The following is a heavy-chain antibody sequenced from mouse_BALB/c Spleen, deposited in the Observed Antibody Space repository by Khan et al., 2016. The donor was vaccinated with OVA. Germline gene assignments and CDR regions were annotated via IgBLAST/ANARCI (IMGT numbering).Heavy chain of an antibody. Sequence: QIQLVESGPELKKPGETVKISCRASGYTFTNYGMNWVKQAPGQGLKWMGWINTYIGEPTYADDFKGRFAISLETSDSTVFFKINNLNNEDTATYFCARSNGTYWFAYWGQGTLFTVSA. CDR3: ARSNGTYWFAY. CDR2: INTYIGEP. V-gene: IGHV9-3-1*01. D-gene: IGHD2-1*01. J-gene: IGHJ3*01. CDR1: GYTFTNYG.